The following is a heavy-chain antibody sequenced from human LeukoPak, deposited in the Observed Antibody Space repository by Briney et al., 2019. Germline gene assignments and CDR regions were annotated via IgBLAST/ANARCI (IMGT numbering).Heavy chain of an antibody. CDR2: ISGSGGSI. Sequence: PGGSLRLSCTASGFTFSDYAMSWVRQAPGKGLEWVSGISGSGGSIRYADSVKGRFTISRDNAKNSLYLQMNSLRAEDTAVYYCARTTNDYGDYWGQGTLVTVSS. CDR3: ARTTNDYGDY. V-gene: IGHV3-23*01. J-gene: IGHJ4*02. CDR1: GFTFSDYA. D-gene: IGHD1-1*01.